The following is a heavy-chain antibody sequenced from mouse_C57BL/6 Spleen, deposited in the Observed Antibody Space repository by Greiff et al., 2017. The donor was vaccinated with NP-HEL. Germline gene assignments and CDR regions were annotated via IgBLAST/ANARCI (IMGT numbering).Heavy chain of an antibody. J-gene: IGHJ2*01. V-gene: IGHV1-69*01. CDR2: IDPSDSYT. Sequence: VQLQQPGAELVMPGASVKLSCKASGYTFTSYWMHWVKQRPGQGLEWIGEIDPSDSYTNYNQKFKGKSTLTVDKSSSTAYMQLSSLTSEDSAVYDCARSDYSYYFDYWGQGTTLTVSS. CDR1: GYTFTSYW. CDR3: ARSDYSYYFDY. D-gene: IGHD1-1*01.